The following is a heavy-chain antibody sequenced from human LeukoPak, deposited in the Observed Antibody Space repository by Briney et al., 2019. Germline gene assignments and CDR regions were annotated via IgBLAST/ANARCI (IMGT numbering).Heavy chain of an antibody. V-gene: IGHV3-74*01. D-gene: IGHD7-27*01. CDR2: MNSDGSTT. J-gene: IGHJ4*02. Sequence: GGSLRLSCAASGFTFSRDWMHWVRQAPAKGLVWVSRMNSDGSTTNYADSVKGRFTISRDNSKNTLYLQMNSLRAEDTAVYYCVRALMGTSDHWGQGSLVTVSS. CDR1: GFTFSRDW. CDR3: VRALMGTSDH.